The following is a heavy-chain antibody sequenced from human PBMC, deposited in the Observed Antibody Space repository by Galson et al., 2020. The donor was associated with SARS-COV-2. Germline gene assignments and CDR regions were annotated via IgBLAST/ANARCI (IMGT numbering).Heavy chain of an antibody. CDR2: ISSSSSYI. V-gene: IGHV3-21*01. CDR1: GFTFSSYS. J-gene: IGHJ6*02. Sequence: GESLKISCAASGFTFSSYSMNWVRQAPGKGLEWVSSISSSSSYIYYADSVKGRFTISRDNAKNSLYLQMNSLRAEDTAVYYCAAAGFYYYYGMDVWGQGTTVTVSS. CDR3: AAAGFYYYYGMDV. D-gene: IGHD6-13*01.